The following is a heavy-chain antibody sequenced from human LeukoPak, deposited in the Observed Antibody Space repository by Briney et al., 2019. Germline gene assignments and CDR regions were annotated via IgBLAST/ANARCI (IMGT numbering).Heavy chain of an antibody. CDR3: ARGVYIAAAQYGY. Sequence: SETLSLTCTVSGGSISSYYWSWIRQPPGKGLEWIGYIYYSGTTNYNPSLKSRVTISVDTSKNQFSLKLSSVTAADTAVYYCARGVYIAAAQYGYWGQGTLGTVSA. CDR1: GGSISSYY. D-gene: IGHD6-13*01. V-gene: IGHV4-59*01. J-gene: IGHJ4*02. CDR2: IYYSGTT.